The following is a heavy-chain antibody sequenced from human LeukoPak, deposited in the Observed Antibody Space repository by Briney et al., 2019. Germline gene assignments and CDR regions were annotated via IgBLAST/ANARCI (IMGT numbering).Heavy chain of an antibody. CDR1: GFTFSSYA. J-gene: IGHJ4*02. Sequence: PGRSPRLSCAASGFTFSSYAMHWVRQAPGKGLEWVAVISYDGSNKYYADSVKGRFTISRDNSKNTLYLQMNSLRAEDTAVYYCASGTRNSGGDYWGQGTLVTVSS. V-gene: IGHV3-30*04. D-gene: IGHD7-27*01. CDR3: ASGTRNSGGDY. CDR2: ISYDGSNK.